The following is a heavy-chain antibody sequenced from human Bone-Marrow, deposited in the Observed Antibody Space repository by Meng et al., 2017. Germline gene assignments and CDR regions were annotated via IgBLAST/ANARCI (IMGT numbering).Heavy chain of an antibody. CDR3: ARDGTSWYFFDY. V-gene: IGHV6-1*01. D-gene: IGHD1-1*01. CDR1: GSSISNDE. CDR2: TYYRSRWYS. J-gene: IGHJ4*02. Sequence: QVQLQESGPGLVKPSQTLSLTCTVSGSSISNDENYWSWIRQSPSRGLEWLGRTYYRSRWYSDYAVSVQSRITINPDTSKNQFSLQLNSLTPEDSAVYYCARDGTSWYFFDYWGQGTLVTVSS.